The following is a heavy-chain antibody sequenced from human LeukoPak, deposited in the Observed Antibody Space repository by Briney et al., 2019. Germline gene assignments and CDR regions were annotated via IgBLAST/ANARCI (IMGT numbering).Heavy chain of an antibody. V-gene: IGHV4-59*01. J-gene: IGHJ6*03. D-gene: IGHD7-27*01. Sequence: SETLSLTCTVSGGSISSYCWSWIRQPPGKGLEWIGYIYYSGSTNYNPSLKSRVTISVDTSKNQFSLKLSSVTAADTAVYYCARDRLGSTHYYYYMDVWGKGTTVTVSS. CDR3: ARDRLGSTHYYYYMDV. CDR1: GGSISSYC. CDR2: IYYSGST.